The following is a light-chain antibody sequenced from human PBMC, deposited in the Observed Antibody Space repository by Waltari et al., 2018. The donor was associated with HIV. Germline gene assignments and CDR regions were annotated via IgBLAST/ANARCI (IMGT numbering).Light chain of an antibody. Sequence: QSALTLPPSVSGSPGHSLTISCTGTCSDVGPYNLVSWYQQYPGKVPKLMIYEVSKRPSGVSNRFSGAKSGNTASLTISGLQAEDEADYYCCSYAGSSTPFVFGTATKVTVL. CDR2: EVS. J-gene: IGLJ1*01. CDR1: CSDVGPYNL. V-gene: IGLV2-23*02. CDR3: CSYAGSSTPFV.